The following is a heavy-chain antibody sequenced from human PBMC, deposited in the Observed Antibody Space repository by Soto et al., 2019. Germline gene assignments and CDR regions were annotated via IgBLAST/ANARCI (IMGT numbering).Heavy chain of an antibody. CDR2: IYHSGST. V-gene: IGHV4-4*02. CDR1: GGSISSSNW. J-gene: IGHJ5*02. D-gene: IGHD3-3*01. Sequence: QVQLQVSGQELVKPSGTLSLTCAVSGGSISSSNWWSWVRQPPGKGLEWIGEIYHSGSTNYNPSLKSRVTISVDKSKNQFSLKLSSVTAADTAVYYCARVGLRFLERLLTPGYGWFDPWGQGTLVTVSS. CDR3: ARVGLRFLERLLTPGYGWFDP.